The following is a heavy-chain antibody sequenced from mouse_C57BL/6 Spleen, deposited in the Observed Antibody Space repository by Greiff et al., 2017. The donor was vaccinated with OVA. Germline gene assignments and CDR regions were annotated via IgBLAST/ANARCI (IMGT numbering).Heavy chain of an antibody. Sequence: VKLQESDAELVKPGASVKISCKVSGYTFTDHTIHWMKQRPEQGLEWIGYIYPRDGSTKYNEKFKGKATLTADKSSSTAYMQLNSLTSEDSAVYFCARGDYYGYDGFAYWGQGTLVTVSA. J-gene: IGHJ3*01. D-gene: IGHD2-2*01. CDR1: GYTFTDHT. CDR2: IYPRDGST. CDR3: ARGDYYGYDGFAY. V-gene: IGHV1-78*01.